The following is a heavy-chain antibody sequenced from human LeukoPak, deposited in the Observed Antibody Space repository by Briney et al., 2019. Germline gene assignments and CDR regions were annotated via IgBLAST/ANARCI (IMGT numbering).Heavy chain of an antibody. J-gene: IGHJ4*02. CDR2: IRYDGSNK. CDR3: AKNVLRFLEWLLPADY. Sequence: PGGSLRLSCAASGFTFSSYGMHWVRQAPGKGLEWVAFIRYDGSNKYYADSVKGRFTISRDNSKNTLYLQMNSLRAEDTAVYYCAKNVLRFLEWLLPADYWGQGTLVTVSS. D-gene: IGHD3-3*01. CDR1: GFTFSSYG. V-gene: IGHV3-30*02.